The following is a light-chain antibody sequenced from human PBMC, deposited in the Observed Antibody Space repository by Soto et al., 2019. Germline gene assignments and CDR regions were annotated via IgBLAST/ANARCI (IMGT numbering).Light chain of an antibody. J-gene: IGKJ1*01. V-gene: IGKV3-20*01. Sequence: EIVFTQSPGTLSLSPGERATLSCRASQSVSSSYLAWYQQEPGQAPRLLIYGASSRATGIPDRFSGSGSGTDFTLTISRLEPEDFAVYYCQQYGSSGTFGQGTKVDIK. CDR1: QSVSSSY. CDR2: GAS. CDR3: QQYGSSGT.